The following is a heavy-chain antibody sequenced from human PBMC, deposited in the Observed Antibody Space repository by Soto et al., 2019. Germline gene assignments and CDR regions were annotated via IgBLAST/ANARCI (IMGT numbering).Heavy chain of an antibody. V-gene: IGHV3-9*01. Sequence: EVPLVESGGGLVQPGRSLRLSCAASGFTFDDYAMHWVRQAPGKGLEWVSGISWNSGSIGYADSVKGRFTISRDNAKNSLYLQMNSLRAEDTALYYCAKASGSYPIGFFDYWGQGTLVTVSS. D-gene: IGHD1-26*01. CDR3: AKASGSYPIGFFDY. J-gene: IGHJ4*02. CDR1: GFTFDDYA. CDR2: ISWNSGSI.